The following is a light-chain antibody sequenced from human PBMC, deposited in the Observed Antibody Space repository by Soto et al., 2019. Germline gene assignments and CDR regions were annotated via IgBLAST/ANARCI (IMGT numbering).Light chain of an antibody. Sequence: EIVTTQSPATLSVSPGERATLSCRASESVSGNLAWYQQKPGQSPRLLIYDTASRATAIPARFSGSGSGTEFTLTISSLQSEDFAVYYCQQYSKWPTFGQGTLLEIK. V-gene: IGKV3-15*01. CDR2: DTA. CDR1: ESVSGN. CDR3: QQYSKWPT. J-gene: IGKJ5*01.